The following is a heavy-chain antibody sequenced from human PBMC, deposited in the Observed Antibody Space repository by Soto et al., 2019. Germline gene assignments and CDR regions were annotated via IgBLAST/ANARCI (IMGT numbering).Heavy chain of an antibody. CDR1: GFTFSNYG. CDR2: LPEIGTNT. J-gene: IGHJ4*02. D-gene: IGHD1-26*01. Sequence: GSLRLSCAASGFTFSNYGMSWVRQAPGKGLEWVSALPEIGTNTYYADSVKGRFTISRDNSKNTLFLQINNLRAGDTAVYYCAKKSGVGATWYFDYWGQGTLVTVSS. V-gene: IGHV3-23*01. CDR3: AKKSGVGATWYFDY.